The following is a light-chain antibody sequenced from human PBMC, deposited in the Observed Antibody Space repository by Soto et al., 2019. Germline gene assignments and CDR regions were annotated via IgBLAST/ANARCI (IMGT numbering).Light chain of an antibody. V-gene: IGLV2-8*01. CDR1: SIDVGAYNY. CDR3: SSFASSNTWV. Sequence: QSALTQPPSASGSPGPSGTISRTGTSIDVGAYNYVSWYQQHAGKAPKLVIYEVTKRPSGVPDRFSGSKSANTASLTVSGLQAEDGADYYCSSFASSNTWVFGGGTKLTVL. CDR2: EVT. J-gene: IGLJ3*02.